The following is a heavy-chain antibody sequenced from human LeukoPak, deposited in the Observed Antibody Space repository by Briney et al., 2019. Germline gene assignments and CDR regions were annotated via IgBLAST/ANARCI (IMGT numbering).Heavy chain of an antibody. Sequence: PGGSLRLSCAASGFTFSSYAMSWVRQAPGKGLEWVSVISGSGGTTYYADSVRGRFTISRDNAKNSLYLQMNSLRAEDTAVYYCARDSSGWYVSYYFDYWGQGTLVTVSS. CDR3: ARDSSGWYVSYYFDY. D-gene: IGHD6-19*01. J-gene: IGHJ4*02. CDR2: ISGSGGTT. V-gene: IGHV3-23*01. CDR1: GFTFSSYA.